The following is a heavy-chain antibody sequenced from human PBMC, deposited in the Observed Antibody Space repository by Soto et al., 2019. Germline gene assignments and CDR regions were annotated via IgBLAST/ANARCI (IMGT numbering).Heavy chain of an antibody. Sequence: SVKVSCKASGGTFSSYAISWVRQAPGPGLGWMGGIIPIFGTANYAQKFQGGVTITADESTSTAYMELRSLRSEDPAVYYCARERGGYSSVWYFDYLGQGTLVTVSS. CDR2: IIPIFGTA. CDR1: GGTFSSYA. D-gene: IGHD6-19*01. J-gene: IGHJ4*02. V-gene: IGHV1-69*13. CDR3: ARERGGYSSVWYFDY.